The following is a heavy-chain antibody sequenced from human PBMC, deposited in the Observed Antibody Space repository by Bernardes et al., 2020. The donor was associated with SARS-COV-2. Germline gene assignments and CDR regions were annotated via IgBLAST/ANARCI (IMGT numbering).Heavy chain of an antibody. V-gene: IGHV3-21*01. CDR3: ARHSNYYYYYGMDV. CDR2: ISSSSSYI. Sequence: WGSLRLSCAASGFTFSSYSMNWVRQAPGKGLEWVSSISSSSSYIYYADSVKGRFTISRDNAKNSLYLQMNSLRAEDTAVYYCARHSNYYYYYGMDVWGQGTTVTVSS. D-gene: IGHD4-4*01. J-gene: IGHJ6*02. CDR1: GFTFSSYS.